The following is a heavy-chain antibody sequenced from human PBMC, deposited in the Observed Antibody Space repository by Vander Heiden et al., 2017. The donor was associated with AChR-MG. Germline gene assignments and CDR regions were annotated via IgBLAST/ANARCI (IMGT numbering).Heavy chain of an antibody. CDR2: IYSGGST. J-gene: IGHJ4*02. D-gene: IGHD2-2*01. CDR3: ARGKSSTSALPDY. V-gene: IGHV3-53*02. CDR1: GFPVSSNY. Sequence: EVQLVETGGGLIQPGGSLRLSCAASGFPVSSNYMSWVRQAPGKGLEWVSVIYSGGSTYYADSVKGRFTISRDNSKNTLYLQMNSLRAEDTAVYYCARGKSSTSALPDYWGQGTLVTVSS.